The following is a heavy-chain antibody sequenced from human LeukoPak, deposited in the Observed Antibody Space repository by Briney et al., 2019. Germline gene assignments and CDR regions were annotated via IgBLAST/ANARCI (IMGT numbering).Heavy chain of an antibody. CDR2: VSPRGGGT. CDR3: ARDLAWGAFDY. Sequence: GGSLRLSCAASGFTFSTHGMNWVRQAPGKGLEWLSGVSPRGGGTYYADSVKGRFTISRDDSQNTLSPQMNSLRVEDTALYYCARDLAWGAFDYWGQGTLVTVSS. V-gene: IGHV3-23*01. J-gene: IGHJ4*02. CDR1: GFTFSTHG. D-gene: IGHD7-27*01.